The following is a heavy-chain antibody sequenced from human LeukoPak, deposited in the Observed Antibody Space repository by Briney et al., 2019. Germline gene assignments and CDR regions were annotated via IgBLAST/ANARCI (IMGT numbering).Heavy chain of an antibody. CDR1: GYTLTELS. V-gene: IGHV1-24*01. Sequence: ASVKVSCKVSGYTLTELSMHWVRQAPGKGLEWMGGFDPEDGETIYAQKFQGRATMTEDTSTDTAYMELSSLRSEDTAVYYCATAKIVVVIIDAFDIWGQGTMVTVSS. J-gene: IGHJ3*02. CDR3: ATAKIVVVIIDAFDI. D-gene: IGHD3-22*01. CDR2: FDPEDGET.